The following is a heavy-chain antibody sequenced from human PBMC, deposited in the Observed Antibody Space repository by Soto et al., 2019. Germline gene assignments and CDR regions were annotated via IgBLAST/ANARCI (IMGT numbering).Heavy chain of an antibody. J-gene: IGHJ4*02. CDR2: VYHTGRT. CDR1: GGSFKSGSYS. Sequence: QVQLQESGPGLVKPSETLSLTCTVSGGSFKSGSYSWSWIRQPPGKGLEWIGYVYHTGRTSYNPPLQIRVSISMDTSKNPFSLNLDSVTAADTAVYFCAMDFAYFDSWGQGTLVTVSS. V-gene: IGHV4-61*01. D-gene: IGHD2-2*03. CDR3: AMDFAYFDS.